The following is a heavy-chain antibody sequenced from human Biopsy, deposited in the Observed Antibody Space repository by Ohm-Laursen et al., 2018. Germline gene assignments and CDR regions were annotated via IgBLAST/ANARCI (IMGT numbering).Heavy chain of an antibody. CDR1: GGAFTNYA. Sequence: ASSVKVSCKASGGAFTNYAINWVRQAPGHGLEWMGGIITVSETAGYAERFQGRVTITADVTTTTAYIDLSGLRSDDTAVYYCAREDTNYDLWSGPQNYYYNGMDVWGQGTTVTVSS. CDR2: IITVSETA. D-gene: IGHD3-3*01. CDR3: AREDTNYDLWSGPQNYYYNGMDV. V-gene: IGHV1-69*01. J-gene: IGHJ6*02.